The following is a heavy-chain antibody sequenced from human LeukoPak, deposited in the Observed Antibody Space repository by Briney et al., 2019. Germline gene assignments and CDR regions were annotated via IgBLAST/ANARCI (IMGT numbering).Heavy chain of an antibody. CDR2: IRYDGTNK. CDR3: AKTGYSSSWPLNFDY. J-gene: IGHJ4*02. Sequence: GGSLRLSCAASGFTFSSYGMHWVRQAPGKGLEWVAFIRYDGTNKYYADSVKGRFTISRDNSKNTLYLQMNSPRAEDTAVYYCAKTGYSSSWPLNFDYWGQGTLVAVSS. V-gene: IGHV3-30*02. D-gene: IGHD6-13*01. CDR1: GFTFSSYG.